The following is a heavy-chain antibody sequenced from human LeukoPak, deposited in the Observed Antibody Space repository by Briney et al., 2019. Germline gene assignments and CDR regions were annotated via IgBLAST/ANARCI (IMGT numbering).Heavy chain of an antibody. Sequence: PSETLSLTCTVSGGSISSFYWSWIRQPPGKGLEWIGYLYNNGSTNYNPSLKSRVTISVGTSKNQFSLKVTSVTAAATAVYFCARIWFGLRRLYYFDYWGQGTLVTVSS. D-gene: IGHD3-10*01. V-gene: IGHV4-59*01. CDR1: GGSISSFY. CDR2: LYNNGST. CDR3: ARIWFGLRRLYYFDY. J-gene: IGHJ4*02.